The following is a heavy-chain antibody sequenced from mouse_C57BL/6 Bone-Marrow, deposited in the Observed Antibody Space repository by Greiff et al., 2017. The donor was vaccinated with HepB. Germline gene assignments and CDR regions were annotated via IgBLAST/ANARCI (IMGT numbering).Heavy chain of an antibody. J-gene: IGHJ4*01. CDR2: IYPGNSDT. Sequence: EVQRVESGTVLARPGASVKMSCKTSGYTFTSYWMHWVKQRPGQGLEWIGAIYPGNSDTSYNQKFKGKAKLTAVTSASTAYMELSSLTNEDSAVYYCTHGDSNHYYAMDYWGQGTSVTVSS. V-gene: IGHV1-5*01. CDR3: THGDSNHYYAMDY. CDR1: GYTFTSYW. D-gene: IGHD2-5*01.